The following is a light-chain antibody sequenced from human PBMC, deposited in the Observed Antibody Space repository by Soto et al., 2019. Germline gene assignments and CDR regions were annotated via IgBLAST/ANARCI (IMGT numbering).Light chain of an antibody. CDR2: RNN. Sequence: QSVLTQPPSASGTPGQRVTISCSGSSFNIGSNYVYWYQQLPGTAPKLLIYRNNQRPSGVPDRFSGSKSGTSASLAISGLRSEDEADYYCAAWDDSLSGWVFGGGTQLTV. CDR3: AAWDDSLSGWV. CDR1: SFNIGSNY. V-gene: IGLV1-47*01. J-gene: IGLJ3*02.